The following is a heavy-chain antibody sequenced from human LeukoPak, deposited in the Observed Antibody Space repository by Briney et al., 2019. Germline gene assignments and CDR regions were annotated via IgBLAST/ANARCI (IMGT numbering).Heavy chain of an antibody. Sequence: GGSLRLSCEASGFTFSSYVMSWVRQAPGKGLEWVSAISGSGGSTYYADSVKGRFTISRDNSKNTLYLQMNSLRAEDMAVYYCAKYCSGGSCYGPEYFQHWGQGTLVTVSS. V-gene: IGHV3-23*01. J-gene: IGHJ1*01. CDR2: ISGSGGST. CDR1: GFTFSSYV. D-gene: IGHD2-15*01. CDR3: AKYCSGGSCYGPEYFQH.